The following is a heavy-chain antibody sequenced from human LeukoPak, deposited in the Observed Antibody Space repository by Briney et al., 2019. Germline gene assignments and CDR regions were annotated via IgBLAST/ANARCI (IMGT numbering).Heavy chain of an antibody. D-gene: IGHD6-19*01. J-gene: IGHJ4*02. CDR3: AKDSSSGWYRY. CDR2: ISSTDRSI. Sequence: GGTLRLSCAASGFTFSTFGMTWVRQAPGKGLEWVSGISSTDRSIYYADSVKGRFTISRDNSKNTLYLQMNSLRAEDTAVYYCAKDSSSGWYRYWGQGTLVTVSS. CDR1: GFTFSTFG. V-gene: IGHV3-23*01.